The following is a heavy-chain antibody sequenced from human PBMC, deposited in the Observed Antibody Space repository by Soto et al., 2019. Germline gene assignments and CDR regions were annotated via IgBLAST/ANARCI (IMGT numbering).Heavy chain of an antibody. CDR2: IRAYNGNR. Sequence: QVQLVQSGAEVKKPGASVKVSCKASGYTFSSYGISWVRQAPGQGLEWMGWIRAYNGNRNYAQKLQGRVTMTTDTSTSTDYIELRSLRSDDTAVYYCARDLPPMDVWGQGTTVTVSS. CDR1: GYTFSSYG. CDR3: ARDLPPMDV. J-gene: IGHJ6*02. V-gene: IGHV1-18*01.